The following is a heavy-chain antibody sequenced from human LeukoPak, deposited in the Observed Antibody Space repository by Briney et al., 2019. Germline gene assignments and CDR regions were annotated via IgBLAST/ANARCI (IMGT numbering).Heavy chain of an antibody. CDR2: MNPNSGNT. Sequence: ASVKVSCKASGYTFTGYYMHWVRQAPGQGLEWMGWMNPNSGNTGYAQKFQGRVTMTRNTSISTAYMELSSLRSEDTAVYYCARGSYGMRFYYYYYYGMDVWGQGTTVTVSS. J-gene: IGHJ6*02. CDR3: ARGSYGMRFYYYYYYGMDV. CDR1: GYTFTGYY. D-gene: IGHD3-10*01. V-gene: IGHV1-8*02.